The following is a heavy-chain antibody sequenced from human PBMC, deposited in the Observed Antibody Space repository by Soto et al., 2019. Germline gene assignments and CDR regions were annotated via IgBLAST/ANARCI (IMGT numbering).Heavy chain of an antibody. CDR3: SRGGGYYYGSGTDAFDV. J-gene: IGHJ3*01. V-gene: IGHV3-21*06. Sequence: EVQLLESGGGLVKPGGSLRLSCAASGFTFSNYIMNWVRQPPGQGLEWVASISGSSTYVYYADSLKGRIAISRDNAKNSLSLELNISRVEATAVYYCSRGGGYYYGSGTDAFDVWGQGTLVTVSS. CDR2: ISGSSTYV. D-gene: IGHD3-10*01. CDR1: GFTFSNYI.